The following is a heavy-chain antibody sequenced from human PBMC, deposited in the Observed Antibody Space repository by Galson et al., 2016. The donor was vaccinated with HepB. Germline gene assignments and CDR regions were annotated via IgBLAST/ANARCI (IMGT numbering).Heavy chain of an antibody. CDR1: GDSISGSAYF. J-gene: IGHJ5*02. Sequence: LSLTCSVSGDSISGSAYFWGWIRQPPGKGLEWIGSIFYSGNTYNNPSLKSRVTISVDTSNNQFFLKLTSVTAADTAVYYCARLAAPNWADPWGQGTLVIVSS. CDR3: ARLAAPNWADP. V-gene: IGHV4-39*01. CDR2: IFYSGNT. D-gene: IGHD6-13*01.